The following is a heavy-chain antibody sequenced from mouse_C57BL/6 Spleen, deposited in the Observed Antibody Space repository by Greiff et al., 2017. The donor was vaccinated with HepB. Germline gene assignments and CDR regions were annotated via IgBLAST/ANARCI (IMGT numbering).Heavy chain of an antibody. V-gene: IGHV1-69*01. Sequence: QVQLQQPGAELVMPGASVKLSCKASGYTFTSYWMHWVKQRPGQGLEWIGEIDPSDSYTNYNQKFKGKSTLTVDKSSSTAYMQLSSLTSEDSAVYYWARDGAYYSNYERFAYWGQGTLVTVSA. D-gene: IGHD2-5*01. CDR1: GYTFTSYW. CDR2: IDPSDSYT. J-gene: IGHJ3*01. CDR3: ARDGAYYSNYERFAY.